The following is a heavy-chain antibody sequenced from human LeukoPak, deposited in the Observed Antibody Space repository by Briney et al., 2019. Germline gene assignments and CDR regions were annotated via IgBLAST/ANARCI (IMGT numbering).Heavy chain of an antibody. V-gene: IGHV3-21*04. CDR3: ARRAGAYSHPYDY. CDR1: GFTFSTYN. D-gene: IGHD4/OR15-4a*01. J-gene: IGHJ4*02. Sequence: GGSLRLSCAASGFTFSTYNMNWVRRTPGKGLEWVSSITTSSSYMFYADSVRGRFTISRDNSKNTLYLQMNSLRAEDTAVYYCARRAGAYSHPYDYWGQGTLVIVSS. CDR2: ITTSSSYM.